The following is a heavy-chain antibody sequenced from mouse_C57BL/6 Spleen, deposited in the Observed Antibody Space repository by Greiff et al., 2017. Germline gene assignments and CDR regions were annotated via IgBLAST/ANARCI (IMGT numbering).Heavy chain of an antibody. CDR1: GYPFTSYW. V-gene: IGHV1-55*01. CDR3: ARSAPLDY. Sequence: VQLQQPGAELVKPGASVKMSCKASGYPFTSYWITWVKQRPGQGLEWIGDIYPASGSPNYNQKFKSKATLPVDTSSSTAYMQLSSLPSDDSAVYYCARSAPLDYGGQGTTLTGSS. CDR2: IYPASGSP. J-gene: IGHJ2*01.